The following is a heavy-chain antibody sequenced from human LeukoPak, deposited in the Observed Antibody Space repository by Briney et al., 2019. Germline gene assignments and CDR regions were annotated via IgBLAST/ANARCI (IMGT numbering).Heavy chain of an antibody. Sequence: GGSLRLSCAASGFTFSSYSMNWVRQAPGKGLEWVSYISSSSSTIYYADSVKGRFTISRDNAKNSLYLQMNSLRAEDTAVYYCARQTDILTGFPIDYWGQGTLVTVSS. CDR3: ARQTDILTGFPIDY. CDR1: GFTFSSYS. V-gene: IGHV3-48*01. D-gene: IGHD3-9*01. CDR2: ISSSSSTI. J-gene: IGHJ4*02.